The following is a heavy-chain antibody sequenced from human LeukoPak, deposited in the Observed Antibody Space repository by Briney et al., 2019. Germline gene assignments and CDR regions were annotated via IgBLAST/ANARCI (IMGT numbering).Heavy chain of an antibody. CDR2: ISYDGSNK. CDR3: AKVPGAAAGPNYFDY. Sequence: GGSLRLSCAASGFTFSSYGMHWVRQAPGKGLEWVAVISYDGSNKYYADSVKGRFTISRDNSKNTPYLQMNSLRAEDTAVYYCAKVPGAAAGPNYFDYWGQGTLVTVSS. J-gene: IGHJ4*02. V-gene: IGHV3-30*18. D-gene: IGHD6-25*01. CDR1: GFTFSSYG.